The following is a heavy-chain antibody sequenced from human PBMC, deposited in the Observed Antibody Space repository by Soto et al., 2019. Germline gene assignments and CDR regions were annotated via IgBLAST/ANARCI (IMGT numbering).Heavy chain of an antibody. CDR2: ISKDGSTE. V-gene: IGHV3-30-3*01. Sequence: PRGSLRLSCAASGFTFTDYAMHWVRQAPGKGLEWVAVISKDGSTEYYADSVKGRFTFSRDNSKNTLFLQMNSLKTEDTAMYYCARDENTAMVHYFDYWGQGALLTVSS. J-gene: IGHJ4*02. D-gene: IGHD5-18*01. CDR1: GFTFTDYA. CDR3: ARDENTAMVHYFDY.